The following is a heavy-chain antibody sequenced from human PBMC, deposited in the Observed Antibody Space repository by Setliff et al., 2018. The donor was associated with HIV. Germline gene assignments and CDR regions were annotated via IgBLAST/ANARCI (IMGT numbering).Heavy chain of an antibody. CDR1: GVSISDYY. CDR3: ARDRVHNPSYNFWSGPTNYYYYMDV. J-gene: IGHJ6*03. Sequence: SETLSLTCTVSGVSISDYYWSWIRQPPGKGLEWIGYIYFSGSTNYNHSLKSRVTMSLDTSKSQFSLKLSSVTAADTAVYYCARDRVHNPSYNFWSGPTNYYYYMDVWGKGTTVTVSS. V-gene: IGHV4-59*13. D-gene: IGHD3-3*01. CDR2: IYFSGST.